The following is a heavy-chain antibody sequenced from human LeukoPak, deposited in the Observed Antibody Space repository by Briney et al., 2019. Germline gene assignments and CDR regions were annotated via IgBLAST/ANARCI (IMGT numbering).Heavy chain of an antibody. J-gene: IGHJ5*02. CDR3: ARGTRENWFDP. Sequence: PGGSLRLSCAASGFTFSSYDMHWVRQATGKGLEWVSAIGTAGDTYYPGSVKGRFTISRENAKNSLYLQMNSLRAGDTAVYYCARGTRENWFDPWGQGTLVTVSS. CDR2: IGTAGDT. CDR1: GFTFSSYD. D-gene: IGHD1-26*01. V-gene: IGHV3-13*01.